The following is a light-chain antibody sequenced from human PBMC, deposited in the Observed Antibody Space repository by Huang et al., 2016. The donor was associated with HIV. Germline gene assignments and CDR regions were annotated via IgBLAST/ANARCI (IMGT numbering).Light chain of an antibody. CDR1: QSLSGSY. CDR3: QQYDGSSWS. V-gene: IGKV3-20*01. Sequence: EIVLTQSPGTLSLSPGERATLSCRASQSLSGSYLAWYQQKPGQAPRLLIYHTSSWATGIPDRFSGSVSGTDFTLTISRLEPEDFAVYYCQQYDGSSWSFGQGTKVEIK. J-gene: IGKJ1*01. CDR2: HTS.